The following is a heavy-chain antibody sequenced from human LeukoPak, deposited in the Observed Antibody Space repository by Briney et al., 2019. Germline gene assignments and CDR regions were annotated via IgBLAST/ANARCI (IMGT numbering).Heavy chain of an antibody. CDR3: AREGTMISSFDY. CDR1: RFTFSSYS. J-gene: IGHJ4*02. V-gene: IGHV3-21*06. CDR2: ISSRSSYK. D-gene: IGHD3-22*01. Sequence: GGSLRLSCAASRFTFSSYSMNWIRQAPGKGLEWVSAISSRSSYKYYADSGKGRFTVSRDNAKNSLYLEMNSLRVDDTAVYYCAREGTMISSFDYWGQGTLVTVSS.